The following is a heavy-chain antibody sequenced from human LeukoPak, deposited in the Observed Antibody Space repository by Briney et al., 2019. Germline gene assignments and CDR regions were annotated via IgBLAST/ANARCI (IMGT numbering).Heavy chain of an antibody. CDR1: GFTFSSYW. J-gene: IGHJ6*02. Sequence: GSLRLSCAASGFTFSSYWMSWVRQAPGKGLEWIGYIYYSGSTNYNPSLKSRVTISVDTSKNQFSLKLSSVTAADTAVYYCARDTNGVSYGMDVWGQGTTVTVSS. V-gene: IGHV4-59*01. D-gene: IGHD2-8*01. CDR2: IYYSGST. CDR3: ARDTNGVSYGMDV.